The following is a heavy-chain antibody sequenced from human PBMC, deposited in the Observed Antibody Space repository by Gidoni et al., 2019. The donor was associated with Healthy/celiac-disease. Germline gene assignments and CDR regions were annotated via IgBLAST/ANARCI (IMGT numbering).Heavy chain of an antibody. CDR2: IKQDGSEK. CDR1: GFTFSSYW. CDR3: ARDKWGSGVTDY. V-gene: IGHV3-7*05. D-gene: IGHD1-26*01. Sequence: EVQLVESGGGLVQPGGSLRLSCAAPGFTFSSYWMSWVRQAPGKGLEWVANIKQDGSEKYYVDSVKGRFTISRDNAKNSLYLQMNSLRAEDTAVYYCARDKWGSGVTDYWGQGTLVTVSS. J-gene: IGHJ4*02.